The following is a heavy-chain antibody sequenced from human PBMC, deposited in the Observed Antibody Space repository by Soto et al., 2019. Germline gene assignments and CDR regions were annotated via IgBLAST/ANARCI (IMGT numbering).Heavy chain of an antibody. D-gene: IGHD2-15*01. J-gene: IGHJ5*02. CDR2: IYYSGST. V-gene: IGHV4-59*01. Sequence: SETLSLTCTVSGGSISSYYCSWIRQPPGKGLEWIGYIYYSGSTNYNPSLKSRVTISVDTSKNQFSLKLSSVTAADTAVYYCARDRGCSGGSCYPKGVWFDPWGQGTLVTVSS. CDR1: GGSISSYY. CDR3: ARDRGCSGGSCYPKGVWFDP.